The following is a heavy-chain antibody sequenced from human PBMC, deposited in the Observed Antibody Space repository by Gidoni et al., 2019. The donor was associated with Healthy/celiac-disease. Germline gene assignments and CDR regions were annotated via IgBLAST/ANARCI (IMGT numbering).Heavy chain of an antibody. J-gene: IGHJ4*02. V-gene: IGHV3-23*01. CDR3: AKGRPPYYYDSSGIFDY. CDR2: ISGSGGSK. D-gene: IGHD3-22*01. Sequence: EVQLLDSGGGLVQPGGSLRLSCAASGFTFISYAMSWVRQAPGKGLEWVSAISGSGGSKYYADSVKGRFTISRDNSKNTLYLQMNSLRAEDTAVYYCAKGRPPYYYDSSGIFDYWGQGTLVTVSS. CDR1: GFTFISYA.